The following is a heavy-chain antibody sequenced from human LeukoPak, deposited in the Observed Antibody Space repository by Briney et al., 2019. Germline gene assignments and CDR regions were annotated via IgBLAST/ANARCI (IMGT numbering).Heavy chain of an antibody. V-gene: IGHV1-69*05. CDR1: GGTFSSYA. Sequence: SVKVSCKASGGTFSSYAISWVRQAPGQGLEWMGGIIPIFGTANYAQKFQGRVTITTDESTSTAYMELSSLRSEDTAVYYCARKTNNWNYDYFDYWGQGTLVTVSS. D-gene: IGHD1-7*01. CDR3: ARKTNNWNYDYFDY. CDR2: IIPIFGTA. J-gene: IGHJ4*02.